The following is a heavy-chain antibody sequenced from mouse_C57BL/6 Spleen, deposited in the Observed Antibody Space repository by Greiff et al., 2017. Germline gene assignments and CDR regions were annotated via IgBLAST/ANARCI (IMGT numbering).Heavy chain of an antibody. CDR1: GYAFSSYW. Sequence: QVQLQQSGAELVKPGASVKISCKASGYAFSSYWMNWVKQRPGKGLEWIGQIYPGDGDTNYNGKFKGKATLTADKAYSTAYLQLSSLTSEDSAVYFCARSDSNYLFADWGQGTLVTVSS. CDR3: ARSDSNYLFAD. J-gene: IGHJ3*01. CDR2: IYPGDGDT. V-gene: IGHV1-80*01. D-gene: IGHD2-5*01.